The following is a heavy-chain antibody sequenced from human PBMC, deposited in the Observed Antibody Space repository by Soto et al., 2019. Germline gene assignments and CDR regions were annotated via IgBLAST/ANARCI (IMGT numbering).Heavy chain of an antibody. CDR2: ISAYNGNT. Sequence: ASVKVSCKASGYTFTSYGISWVRQAPGQGREWMGWISAYNGNTNYAQKLPGRVTMTTDTSTSTAYMELRSLRSDDTAVYYCARADCRGGSCYWGYWGQGTLVTVSS. V-gene: IGHV1-18*04. CDR3: ARADCRGGSCYWGY. J-gene: IGHJ4*02. D-gene: IGHD2-15*01. CDR1: GYTFTSYG.